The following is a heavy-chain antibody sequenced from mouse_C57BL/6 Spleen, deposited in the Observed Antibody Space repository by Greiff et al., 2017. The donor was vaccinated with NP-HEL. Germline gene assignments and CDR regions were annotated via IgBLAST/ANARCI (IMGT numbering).Heavy chain of an antibody. Sequence: QVQLKESGPGLVQPSQSLSITCTVSGFSLTSYGVHWVRQSPGKGLEWLGVIWSGGSTDYNAAFISSLSISKDNSKSQVFFKMNSLQADDTAIDYCARNSERTGQAWFAYWGQGTLVTVSA. CDR1: GFSLTSYG. CDR3: ARNSERTGQAWFAY. CDR2: IWSGGST. D-gene: IGHD4-1*01. V-gene: IGHV2-2*01. J-gene: IGHJ3*01.